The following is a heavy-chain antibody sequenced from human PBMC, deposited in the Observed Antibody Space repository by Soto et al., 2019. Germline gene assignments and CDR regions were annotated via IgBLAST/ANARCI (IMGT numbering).Heavy chain of an antibody. Sequence: SETLSLTCTVSGGSISSSSYYLGWIRQPPGKGLEWIGSIYYSGSTYYNPSLKSRVTISVDTSKNQFSLKLSSVTAADTAVYYCATPSPSMVRGVIAYYYYYYGMDVWGQGTTVTVSS. V-gene: IGHV4-39*01. J-gene: IGHJ6*02. D-gene: IGHD3-10*01. CDR2: IYYSGST. CDR1: GGSISSSSYY. CDR3: ATPSPSMVRGVIAYYYYYYGMDV.